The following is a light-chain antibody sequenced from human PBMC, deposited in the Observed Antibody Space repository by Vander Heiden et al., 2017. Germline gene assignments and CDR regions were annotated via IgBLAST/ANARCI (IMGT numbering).Light chain of an antibody. Sequence: QSALTQPASVSGSPGQSITISCTGTSSDVGGYNYVSWYQQHQGKAPKLMIYNVNNRPSGVSNRFSGSKSGNTASLTISGLQAEDEADYYCSSYTSSSTYVFGTGTKVTVL. CDR1: SSDVGGYNY. CDR3: SSYTSSSTYV. CDR2: NVN. V-gene: IGLV2-14*03. J-gene: IGLJ1*01.